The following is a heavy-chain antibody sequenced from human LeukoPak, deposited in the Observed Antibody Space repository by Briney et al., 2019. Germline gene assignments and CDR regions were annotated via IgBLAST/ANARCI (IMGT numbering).Heavy chain of an antibody. V-gene: IGHV1-69*13. CDR1: GGTFSSYA. Sequence: ASVKVSCKASGGTFSSYAISWVRQAPGQGLEWMGGIIPIFGTASYAQKFQGRVTITADESTSTAYMELSSLRSEDTAVYYCARRRVNSGDYVDYWGQGTLVTVSS. CDR2: IIPIFGTA. D-gene: IGHD4-17*01. J-gene: IGHJ4*02. CDR3: ARRRVNSGDYVDY.